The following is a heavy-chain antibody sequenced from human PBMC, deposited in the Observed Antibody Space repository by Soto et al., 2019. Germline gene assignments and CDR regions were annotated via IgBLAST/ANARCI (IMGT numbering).Heavy chain of an antibody. CDR3: ARGRGIAVF. D-gene: IGHD6-19*01. CDR2: INHSGST. CDR1: GGSFSGYY. V-gene: IGHV4-34*01. J-gene: IGHJ4*02. Sequence: QVQLQQWGAGLLKPSETLSLTCAVYGGSFSGYYWSWIRQPPGKGLEWIGEINHSGSTNYNPSLKSRVPISVDTSNNQFSLKLSSVTAADTAVYYCARGRGIAVFWGQGTLVTVSS.